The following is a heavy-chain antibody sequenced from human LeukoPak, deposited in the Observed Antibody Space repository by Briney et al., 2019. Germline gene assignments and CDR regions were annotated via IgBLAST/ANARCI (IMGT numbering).Heavy chain of an antibody. CDR2: IKQDGSEK. Sequence: PGGSLRLSCAASGFTFSSYWMSWVRQAPGKGLEWVANIKQDGSEKYYVDSVKGRFTISRDNAKNSLYLQMNSLRAEDTAVYYCARDRSGSGYSDYRHYYYYYMDVWGKGTTVTVSS. J-gene: IGHJ6*03. CDR3: ARDRSGSGYSDYRHYYYYYMDV. CDR1: GFTFSSYW. D-gene: IGHD3-22*01. V-gene: IGHV3-7*01.